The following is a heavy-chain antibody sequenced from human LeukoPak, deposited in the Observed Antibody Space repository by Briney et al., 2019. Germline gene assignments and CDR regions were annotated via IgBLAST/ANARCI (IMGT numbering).Heavy chain of an antibody. D-gene: IGHD3-10*01. Sequence: PSETLSLTCAVYGGSFSGYYWSWIRRPPGKGLEWIGEINHSGSTNYNPSLKSRVTISVDTSKNQFSLKLSSVTAADTAVYYCARVGFRYYYGSGSYYNAWGQGTLVTVSS. CDR2: INHSGST. V-gene: IGHV4-34*01. CDR3: ARVGFRYYYGSGSYYNA. J-gene: IGHJ5*02. CDR1: GGSFSGYY.